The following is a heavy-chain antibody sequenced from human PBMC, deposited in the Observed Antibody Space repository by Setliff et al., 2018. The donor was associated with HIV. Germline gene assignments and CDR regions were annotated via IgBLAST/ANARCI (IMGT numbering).Heavy chain of an antibody. CDR3: ARDGEEYVNGWYWWADYYYYGMDV. V-gene: IGHV3-7*01. D-gene: IGHD2-8*02. CDR2: IKQDGSEK. CDR1: GFSFSSYW. J-gene: IGHJ6*02. Sequence: GGSLRLSCEASGFSFSSYWMSWVRQAPGKGLEWVANIKQDGSEKHYMDSVKGRFTISRENANNSLFLQMDSLRADDTAVYYCARDGEEYVNGWYWWADYYYYGMDVWGQGTTVTVSS.